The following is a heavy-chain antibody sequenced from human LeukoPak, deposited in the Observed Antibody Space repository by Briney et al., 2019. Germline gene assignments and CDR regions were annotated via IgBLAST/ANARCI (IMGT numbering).Heavy chain of an antibody. CDR1: GYTFTSYY. D-gene: IGHD3-22*01. CDR2: INPSGGST. CDR3: ARDIAYDSSGYYPYYFDY. V-gene: IGHV1-46*01. J-gene: IGHJ4*02. Sequence: ASVEVSCKASGYTFTSYYMHWVRQAPGQGLEWMGIINPSGGSTSYAQKFQGRVTMTRDTSTSTVYMELSSLRSEDTAVYYCARDIAYDSSGYYPYYFDYWGQGTLVTVSS.